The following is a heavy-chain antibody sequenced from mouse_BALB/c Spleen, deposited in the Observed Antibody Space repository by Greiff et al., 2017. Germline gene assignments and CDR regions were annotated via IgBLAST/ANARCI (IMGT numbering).Heavy chain of an antibody. J-gene: IGHJ3*01. CDR2: IYPYNGGT. D-gene: IGHD1-2*01. CDR1: GYSFTDYN. V-gene: IGHV1S29*02. CDR3: AYYGYRTWFAY. Sequence: VQLQQSGPELVKPGASVKISCKASGYSFTDYNMHWVKQSHGTSLEWIGYIYPYNGGTGYNQKFKSKATLTVDNSSSTAYMELRSLTSEDSAVYYCAYYGYRTWFAYWGQGTLVTVSA.